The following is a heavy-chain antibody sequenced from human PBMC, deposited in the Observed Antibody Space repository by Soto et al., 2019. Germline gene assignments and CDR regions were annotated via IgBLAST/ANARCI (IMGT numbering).Heavy chain of an antibody. Sequence: SETLSLTCTVSGGSISSSSYYWGWIRQPPGKGLEWIGSIYYSGSTYYNPSLKSRVTISVDKSKNQFSLKLSSLTAADTAVYYCAKDIYYFDYWGQGTLVTVSS. CDR2: IYYSGST. J-gene: IGHJ4*02. CDR1: GGSISSSSYY. CDR3: AKDIYYFDY. D-gene: IGHD2-21*01. V-gene: IGHV4-39*07.